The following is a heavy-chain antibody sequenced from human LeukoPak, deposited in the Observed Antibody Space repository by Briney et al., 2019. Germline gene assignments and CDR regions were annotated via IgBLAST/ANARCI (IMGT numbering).Heavy chain of an antibody. Sequence: PGGSLRLSCAASGFTFSSYEMNWVRQAPGKGLEWVSYISSSGTIYYADSVKGRFTISRDNAKNSLYLQMNSLRAEDTAVYYCASQNWGTMDVWGQGTTVTVSS. D-gene: IGHD7-27*01. J-gene: IGHJ6*02. CDR1: GFTFSSYE. CDR2: ISSSGTI. CDR3: ASQNWGTMDV. V-gene: IGHV3-48*03.